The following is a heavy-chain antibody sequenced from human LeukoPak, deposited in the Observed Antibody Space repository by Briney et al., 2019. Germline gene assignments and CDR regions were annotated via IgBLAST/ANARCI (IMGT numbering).Heavy chain of an antibody. CDR1: GYSFTYYW. D-gene: IGHD3-3*01. CDR3: ARRTIFGEVYYFDY. V-gene: IGHV5-10-1*01. CDR2: IDPSDSYT. Sequence: GESLKISCKGSGYSFTYYWIGWVRQMPGKGLEWMGRIDPSDSYTNYSPSFQGHVTISADKSISTAYLQWSSLKASDTAMYYCARRTIFGEVYYFDYWGQGTLVTVSS. J-gene: IGHJ4*02.